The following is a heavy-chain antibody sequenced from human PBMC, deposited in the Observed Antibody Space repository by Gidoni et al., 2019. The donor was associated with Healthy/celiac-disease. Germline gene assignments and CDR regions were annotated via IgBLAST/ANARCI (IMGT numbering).Heavy chain of an antibody. V-gene: IGHV3-21*01. CDR2: ISSSSSYI. D-gene: IGHD2-2*02. J-gene: IGHJ6*02. Sequence: EVQLVESGGGLVKPGGSLRLSCAASGFTFSSYSMNWVRQAPGQGLEWVSAISSSSSYIYYADSVKGRFTISRDNAKNSLYLQMNSLRAEDTAVYYCARGGVVVPAAILNYYYGMDVWGQGTTVTVSS. CDR1: GFTFSSYS. CDR3: ARGGVVVPAAILNYYYGMDV.